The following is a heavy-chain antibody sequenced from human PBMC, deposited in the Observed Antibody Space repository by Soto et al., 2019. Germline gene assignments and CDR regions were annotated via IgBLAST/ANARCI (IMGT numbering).Heavy chain of an antibody. CDR3: ARVLGYSSSSPPDY. CDR1: GYTFTSYG. Sequence: ASVKVSCKASGYTFTSYGISWVRQAPGQGLEWMGWISAYNGNTNYAQKLQGRVTMTTDTSTSAAYMELRSLRSDDTAVYYCARVLGYSSSSPPDYWGQGTLVTVSS. V-gene: IGHV1-18*01. CDR2: ISAYNGNT. J-gene: IGHJ4*02. D-gene: IGHD6-13*01.